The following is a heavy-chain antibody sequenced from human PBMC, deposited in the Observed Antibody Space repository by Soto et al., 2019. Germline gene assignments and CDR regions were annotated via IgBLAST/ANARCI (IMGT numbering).Heavy chain of an antibody. J-gene: IGHJ3*02. Sequence: QVQLVQSGAEVKKPGASVKVSCKASGYTFTSYGISWVRQAPGQGLEWMGWISAYNGNTNYAQKLQGRVTMTTDTSTSTAYMELRSLRSDDTAVYYCAREREGIAAAGLRDAFDIWGQGTMVTVSS. V-gene: IGHV1-18*01. CDR3: AREREGIAAAGLRDAFDI. CDR1: GYTFTSYG. D-gene: IGHD6-13*01. CDR2: ISAYNGNT.